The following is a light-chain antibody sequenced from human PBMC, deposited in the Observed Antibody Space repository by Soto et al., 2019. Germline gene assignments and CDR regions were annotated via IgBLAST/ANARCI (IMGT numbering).Light chain of an antibody. CDR2: GAS. J-gene: IGKJ2*01. CDR1: QSVSSN. CDR3: QQYNNWPHT. V-gene: IGKV3-15*01. Sequence: EIVMTQSSATLSVSPGERATLSCRASQSVSSNLAWYQQKPGQAPRLLIYGASTRVTGIPARLSGSGSWTDFTLTISSLQSEDFAVYYCQQYNNWPHTFGQGTKLEIK.